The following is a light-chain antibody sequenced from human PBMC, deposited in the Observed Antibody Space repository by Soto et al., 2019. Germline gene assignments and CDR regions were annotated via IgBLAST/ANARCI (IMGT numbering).Light chain of an antibody. V-gene: IGLV2-14*01. CDR3: SSYTTTSTLV. Sequence: QSALTQPASVSGYPGQSITFSCTGTSSDLGGYNYVSWYQQHPGKAPKLVIYDVSNRPSGVSNRFSGSKSGNTASLTISGLQADDEADYYCSSYTTTSTLVFGGGTKLTVL. CDR1: SSDLGGYNY. CDR2: DVS. J-gene: IGLJ2*01.